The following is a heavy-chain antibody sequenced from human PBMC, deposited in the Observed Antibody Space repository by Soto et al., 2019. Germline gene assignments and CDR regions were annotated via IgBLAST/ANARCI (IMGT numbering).Heavy chain of an antibody. V-gene: IGHV4-59*01. Sequence: SETLSLTCTVSGGSISSYYWSWIRQPPGKGLEWIGYIYYSGSTNYNPSLKSRVAISVDTSKNQFSLKLSSVTAADTAVYYCARVSGDFWSGYSNWFDPWGQGTLVTVSS. CDR2: IYYSGST. D-gene: IGHD3-3*01. CDR1: GGSISSYY. J-gene: IGHJ5*02. CDR3: ARVSGDFWSGYSNWFDP.